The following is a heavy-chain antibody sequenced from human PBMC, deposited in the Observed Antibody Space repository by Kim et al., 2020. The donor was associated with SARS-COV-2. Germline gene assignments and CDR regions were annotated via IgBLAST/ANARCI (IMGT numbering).Heavy chain of an antibody. J-gene: IGHJ4*01. V-gene: IGHV3-43*01. Sequence: SVKVRFTISRDNGKNSLYLQMNSLRAEDTALYYCAKDFGYCAGGSCPTFDYWGQGTLVTVSS. CDR3: AKDFGYCAGGSCPTFDY. D-gene: IGHD2-15*01.